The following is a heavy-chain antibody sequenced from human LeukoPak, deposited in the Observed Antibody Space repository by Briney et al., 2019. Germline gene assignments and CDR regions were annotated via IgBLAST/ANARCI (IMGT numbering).Heavy chain of an antibody. CDR3: ARSSNYGDSWRSDY. CDR1: GFTFSSYS. Sequence: PGGSLRLSRAASGFTFSSYSMNWVRQAPGKGLEWVSSISSSSSYIYYADSVKGRFTISRDNAKNSLYLQMNSLRAEDTAVYYCARSSNYGDSWRSDYWGQGTLVTVSS. D-gene: IGHD4-17*01. CDR2: ISSSSSYI. J-gene: IGHJ4*02. V-gene: IGHV3-21*01.